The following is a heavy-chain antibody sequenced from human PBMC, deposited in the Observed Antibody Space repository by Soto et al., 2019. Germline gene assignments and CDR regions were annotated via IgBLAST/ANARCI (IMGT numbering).Heavy chain of an antibody. J-gene: IGHJ6*02. D-gene: IGHD6-6*01. CDR1: GFTFSSYG. CDR3: ARDQGAALRYYYGMDV. CDR2: IWYDGSNK. Sequence: GGSLRLSCAASGFTFSSYGMHWVRQAPGKGLEWVAVIWYDGSNKYYADSVKGRFTISRDNSKNTPYLQMNSLRAEDTAVYYCARDQGAALRYYYGMDVWGQGTTVTVSS. V-gene: IGHV3-33*01.